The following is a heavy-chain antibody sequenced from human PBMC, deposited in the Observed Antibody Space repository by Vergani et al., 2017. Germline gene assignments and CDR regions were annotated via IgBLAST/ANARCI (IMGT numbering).Heavy chain of an antibody. Sequence: LEESGGGSVKPGGFLRLSCAASGFKFSDHYMSWIRQAPGKGLEWVSHISPGASTVSYTDSVTGRFTVSRDNDNHSLPLAMTTQRVEDTAVYYCAKNPGISTTRHYYAMDVLGQGTTVTVSS. CDR2: ISPGASTV. V-gene: IGHV3-11*04. CDR1: GFKFSDHY. J-gene: IGHJ6*02. D-gene: IGHD1-1*01. CDR3: AKNPGISTTRHYYAMDV.